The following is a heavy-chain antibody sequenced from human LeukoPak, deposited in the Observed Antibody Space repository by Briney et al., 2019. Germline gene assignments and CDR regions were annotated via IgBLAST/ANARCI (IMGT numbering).Heavy chain of an antibody. J-gene: IGHJ4*02. D-gene: IGHD6-19*01. CDR1: GFTFSSYS. V-gene: IGHV3-21*01. CDR3: ARVLMSGWALYFDY. Sequence: GGSLRLSCAASGFTFSSYSMNWVRQAPGKGLEWVSSISSSSSYIYYADSVKGRFTISRDNAKNPLYLQMNSLRAEDTAVYYCARVLMSGWALYFDYWGQGTLVTVSS. CDR2: ISSSSSYI.